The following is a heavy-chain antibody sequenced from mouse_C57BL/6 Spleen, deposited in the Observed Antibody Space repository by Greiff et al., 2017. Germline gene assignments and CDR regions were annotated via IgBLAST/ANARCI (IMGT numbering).Heavy chain of an antibody. V-gene: IGHV6-3*01. J-gene: IGHJ4*01. CDR2: IRLKSDNYAT. CDR1: GFTFSNYW. Sequence: EVMLVESGGGLVQPGGSMKLSCVASGFTFSNYWMNWVRQSPEKGLEWVAQIRLKSDNYATHYAEYGKGRFTISRDDAKSSVHLQTHNLSAEDTGIYYCTVLATTVVATDYWGQGTSVTVSS. D-gene: IGHD1-1*01. CDR3: TVLATTVVATDY.